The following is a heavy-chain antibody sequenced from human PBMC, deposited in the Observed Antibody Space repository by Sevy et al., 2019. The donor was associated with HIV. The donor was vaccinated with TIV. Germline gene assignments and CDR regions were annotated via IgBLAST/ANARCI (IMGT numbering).Heavy chain of an antibody. CDR1: GFTFSSYE. Sequence: GGSLRLSCAASGFTFSSYEMNWVRQAPGKGLEWVSYISRSGNSIYYADSVKDRFTLSRDNAKNSVYLQMNSLGAEDTAIYYCARGRPGGSRNHWYFDLWGRGTLVTVSS. CDR2: ISRSGNSI. D-gene: IGHD2-15*01. V-gene: IGHV3-48*03. J-gene: IGHJ2*01. CDR3: ARGRPGGSRNHWYFDL.